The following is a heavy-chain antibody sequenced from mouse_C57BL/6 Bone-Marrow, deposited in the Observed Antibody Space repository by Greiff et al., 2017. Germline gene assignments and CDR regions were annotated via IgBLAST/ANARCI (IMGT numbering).Heavy chain of an antibody. CDR3: AREDIYYDYDGLYYYAMDY. Sequence: VQLQQPGAELVRPGTSVKLSCKASGYTFTSYWMHWVKQRPGQGLEWIGVIDPSDSYTNYNQKFKGKATLTVDTSSSTAYMQLSSLTSEDSAVYYCAREDIYYDYDGLYYYAMDYWGQGTSATVSA. CDR1: GYTFTSYW. V-gene: IGHV1-59*01. D-gene: IGHD2-4*01. CDR2: IDPSDSYT. J-gene: IGHJ4*01.